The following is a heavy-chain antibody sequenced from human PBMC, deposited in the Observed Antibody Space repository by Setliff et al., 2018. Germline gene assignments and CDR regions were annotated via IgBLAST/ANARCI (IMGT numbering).Heavy chain of an antibody. Sequence: ASVKVSCKASGYTFTSYGISWVRQAPGQGLEWMGWISAYNGNTNYAQKLQGRVTMTTDTSTSTAYMELRSLRSDDTAVYYCARVTLSYCSGGSCYRFDYWGQGTLVTVSS. V-gene: IGHV1-18*01. CDR3: ARVTLSYCSGGSCYRFDY. D-gene: IGHD2-15*01. CDR2: ISAYNGNT. CDR1: GYTFTSYG. J-gene: IGHJ4*02.